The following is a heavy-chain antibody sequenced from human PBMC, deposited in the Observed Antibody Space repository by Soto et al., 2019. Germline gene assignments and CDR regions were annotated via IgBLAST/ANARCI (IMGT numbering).Heavy chain of an antibody. V-gene: IGHV3-48*03. CDR2: ISSSGSTI. D-gene: IGHD6-13*01. CDR1: GFTFSSYE. J-gene: IGHJ6*02. Sequence: PGGSLRLSCAASGFTFSSYEMNWVRQAPGKGLEWVSYISSSGSTIYYADSVKGRFTISRDNAKNSLYLQMNSLRAEDTAVYYCARAGFEIAAAGTVYYYYGMDVWGQGTTVTVSS. CDR3: ARAGFEIAAAGTVYYYYGMDV.